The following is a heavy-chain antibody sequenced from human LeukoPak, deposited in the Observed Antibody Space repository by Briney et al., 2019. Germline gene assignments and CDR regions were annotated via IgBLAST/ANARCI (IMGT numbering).Heavy chain of an antibody. Sequence: GGSLRLSCAASGFTVSSNYMSRVRQAPGKGLEWVSVIYSGGSTYYADSVKGRFTISRDNSKNTLYLQMNSLRAEDTAVYYCARDVYDRGMDVWGQGTTVTVSS. CDR1: GFTVSSNY. CDR3: ARDVYDRGMDV. D-gene: IGHD3-22*01. J-gene: IGHJ6*02. V-gene: IGHV3-66*02. CDR2: IYSGGST.